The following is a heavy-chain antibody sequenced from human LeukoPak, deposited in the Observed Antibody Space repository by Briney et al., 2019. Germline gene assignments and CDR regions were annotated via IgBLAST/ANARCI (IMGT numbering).Heavy chain of an antibody. CDR1: GGSISGGGYS. Sequence: PSQTLSLTCAVSGGSISGGGYSWSWIRQPPGTGLEWIGNIYHSGSTYYNPSLKSRVTISVDRSKSQFSLKLGSVTAADTAVYFCARGSQSRGSSWYFDYWGQGTLVTVSS. V-gene: IGHV4-30-2*01. CDR3: ARGSQSRGSSWYFDY. D-gene: IGHD6-13*01. J-gene: IGHJ4*02. CDR2: IYHSGST.